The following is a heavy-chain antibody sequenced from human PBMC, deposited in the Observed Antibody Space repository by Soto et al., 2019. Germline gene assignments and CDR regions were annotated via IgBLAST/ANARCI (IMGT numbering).Heavy chain of an antibody. J-gene: IGHJ4*02. CDR1: GFPFSSYS. V-gene: IGHV3-21*06. CDR2: ITGSSSYI. D-gene: IGHD2-2*01. Sequence: EVQLVESGGGLVKPGGSLRLSCAGSGFPFSSYSMNWVRQAPGKGLEWVSSITGSSSYIHYADSVKGRFTISRDNAKNSLYLQMNSLRAEDTAVYYCARVTYCRSTRCLNPIDYWGQGTLVTVSS. CDR3: ARVTYCRSTRCLNPIDY.